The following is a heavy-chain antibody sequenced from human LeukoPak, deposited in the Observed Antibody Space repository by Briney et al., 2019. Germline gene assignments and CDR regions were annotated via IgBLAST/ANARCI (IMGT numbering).Heavy chain of an antibody. CDR1: GGSISSYY. CDR2: IYYSGST. D-gene: IGHD6-13*01. V-gene: IGHV4-59*12. Sequence: SETLSLTCTVSGGSISSYYWSWIRQPPGKGLEWIGYIYYSGSTNYNPSLKSRVTISVDTSKNQFSLKLSSVTAADTAVYYCAREATTFSSRANYYYYYMDVWGKGTTVTVSS. J-gene: IGHJ6*03. CDR3: AREATTFSSRANYYYYYMDV.